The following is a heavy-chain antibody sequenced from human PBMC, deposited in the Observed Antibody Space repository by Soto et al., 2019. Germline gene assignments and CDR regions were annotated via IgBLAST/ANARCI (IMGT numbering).Heavy chain of an antibody. J-gene: IGHJ4*02. CDR1: GFTLSTYS. CDR2: ISSSSSTI. V-gene: IGHV3-48*01. D-gene: IGHD3-22*01. CDR3: ARPTYYYDSSGPPAY. Sequence: GGSLRLSCAASGFTLSTYSMNWVRQAPGKGLEWVSYISSSSSTIFYTDSVKGRFTVSRDNAKNSLYLQMNSLRAEDTAVYYYARPTYYYDSSGPPAYWGQGTLVTSPQ.